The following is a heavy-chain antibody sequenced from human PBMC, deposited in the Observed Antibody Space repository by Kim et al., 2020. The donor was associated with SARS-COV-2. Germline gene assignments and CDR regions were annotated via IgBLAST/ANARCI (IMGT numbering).Heavy chain of an antibody. V-gene: IGHV3-7*03. CDR3: ARERGRIGYGYNYGFDY. J-gene: IGHJ4*02. CDR1: GFTFSSYW. Sequence: GGSLRLSCAASGFTFSSYWMSWVRQAPGKGLEWVANIKQDGSEKYYVDSVKGRFTISRDNAKNSLYLQMNSLRAEDTAVYYCARERGRIGYGYNYGFDYWGQGTLVTVSS. D-gene: IGHD5-12*01. CDR2: IKQDGSEK.